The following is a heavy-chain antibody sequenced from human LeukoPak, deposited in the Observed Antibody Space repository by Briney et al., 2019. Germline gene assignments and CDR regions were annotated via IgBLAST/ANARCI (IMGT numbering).Heavy chain of an antibody. J-gene: IGHJ4*02. CDR3: ARASMVRGVITYYFDY. CDR2: IYTSGST. CDR1: GGSLSSYY. D-gene: IGHD3-10*01. V-gene: IGHV4-4*07. Sequence: SETLSLTCTVSGGSLSSYYWSWIRQPAGKGLEWIGRIYTSGSTNYNPSLKSRVTMSVDTSKNQFSLKLSSVTAADTAVYYCARASMVRGVITYYFDYWGQGTLVTVSS.